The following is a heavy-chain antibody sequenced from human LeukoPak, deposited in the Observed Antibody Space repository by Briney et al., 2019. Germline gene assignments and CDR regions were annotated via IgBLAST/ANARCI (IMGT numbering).Heavy chain of an antibody. CDR2: IYYSGST. D-gene: IGHD2-2*03. V-gene: IGHV4-39*07. CDR1: GGSISSSSYY. CDR3: ARDWIPLRWFDP. J-gene: IGHJ5*02. Sequence: SETLSLTCTVSGGSISSSSYYWGWIRQPPGKGLEWIGSIYYSGSTYYNPSLKSRVTISVDTSKNQFSLKLSAVTAADTAVYYCARDWIPLRWFDPWGQGTLVTVSS.